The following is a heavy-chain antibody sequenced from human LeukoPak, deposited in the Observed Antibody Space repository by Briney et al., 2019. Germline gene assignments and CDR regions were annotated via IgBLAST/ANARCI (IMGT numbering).Heavy chain of an antibody. CDR1: GYTFTSYY. CDR2: INPSGGST. D-gene: IGHD4-17*01. J-gene: IGHJ4*02. CDR3: ARNGDWELDY. Sequence: ASVKVSCKASGYTFTSYYMHWVRQAAGQGLEWMGRINPSGGSTSYAQKFQGRVTMSRDTSTSTVYMELSSLRSEDTAVYYCARNGDWELDYWGQGTLVTVSS. V-gene: IGHV1-46*01.